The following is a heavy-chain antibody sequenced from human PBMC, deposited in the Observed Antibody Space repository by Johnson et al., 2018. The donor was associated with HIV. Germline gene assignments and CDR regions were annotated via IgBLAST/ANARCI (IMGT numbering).Heavy chain of an antibody. CDR3: ASLVGSSSGEAFDI. J-gene: IGHJ3*02. CDR2: IWYDGSNK. CDR1: GFTFSSYG. D-gene: IGHD6-6*01. V-gene: IGHV3-33*01. Sequence: QVQLVESGGGVVQPGRSLRLSCAASGFTFSSYGMHWVRQAPGKGLEWVAVIWYDGSNKYYADSVKGRFTISRANSKNALYLQMNSLRAEDTAVYYCASLVGSSSGEAFDIWGQGTMVTVSS.